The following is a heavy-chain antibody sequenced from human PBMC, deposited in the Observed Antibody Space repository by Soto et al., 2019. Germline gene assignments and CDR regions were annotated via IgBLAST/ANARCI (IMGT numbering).Heavy chain of an antibody. Sequence: PWGSLRLSCAASGFTFISYAIHWVRQAPGKGLEWVAVISYDGSNKYYADSVEGRFTISRDNSKNTLYLQMNSLRAEDTAVYYCARDQGDYWGQGTLVTVSS. CDR2: ISYDGSNK. CDR3: ARDQGDY. CDR1: GFTFISYA. V-gene: IGHV3-30-3*01. J-gene: IGHJ4*02.